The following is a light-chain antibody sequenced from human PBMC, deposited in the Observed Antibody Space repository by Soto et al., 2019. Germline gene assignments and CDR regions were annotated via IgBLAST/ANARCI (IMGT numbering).Light chain of an antibody. CDR3: QQYGSSPLT. V-gene: IGKV3-20*01. J-gene: IGKJ4*01. CDR2: GAS. CDR1: QSVTGRY. Sequence: EIVLTQSPGTLSLSPGERATLSCRASQSVTGRYLAWYLQKPGQAPRLLVYGASSRATGIPDRFSGSGSGTDFTLTINTLEPEEFAVYYCQQYGSSPLTFGGGTKVEI.